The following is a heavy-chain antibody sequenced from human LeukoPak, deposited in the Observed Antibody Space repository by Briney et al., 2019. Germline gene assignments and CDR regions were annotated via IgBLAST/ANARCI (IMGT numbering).Heavy chain of an antibody. J-gene: IGHJ6*02. V-gene: IGHV1-69*04. CDR2: IIPIFGIA. D-gene: IGHD6-19*01. CDR1: GGTFSSYA. CDR3: ARDSQQWLAPYYYGMDV. Sequence: ASVKVSCKASGGTFSSYAISWVRQAPGQGLEWMGRIIPIFGIANYAQKFQGRVTITADKSTSTAYMELSSLRSGDTAVYYCARDSQQWLAPYYYGMDVWGQGTTVTVSS.